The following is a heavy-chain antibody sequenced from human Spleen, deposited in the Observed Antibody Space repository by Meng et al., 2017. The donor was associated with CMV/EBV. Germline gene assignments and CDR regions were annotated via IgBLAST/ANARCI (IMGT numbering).Heavy chain of an antibody. Sequence: SFIAYYCSWIRQPPGKGLEWIGEINHSGSTNYNPSLKSRVTISVDTSKNQFSLKLSSVTAADTAVYYCARGLVLLWFGEPRHNWFDPWGQGTLVTVSS. V-gene: IGHV4-34*01. CDR1: SFIAYY. CDR3: ARGLVLLWFGEPRHNWFDP. D-gene: IGHD3-10*01. CDR2: INHSGST. J-gene: IGHJ5*02.